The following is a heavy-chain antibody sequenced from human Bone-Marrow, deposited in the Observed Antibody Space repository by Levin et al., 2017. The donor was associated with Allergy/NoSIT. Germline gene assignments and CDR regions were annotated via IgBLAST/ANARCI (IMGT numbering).Heavy chain of an antibody. CDR1: GFTFRSYW. V-gene: IGHV3-7*01. D-gene: IGHD3-22*01. CDR2: INQDGSQK. J-gene: IGHJ3*01. CDR3: ARERTGPYYYEVTGGFDAFDF. Sequence: GESLKISCAASGFTFRSYWMTWVRQAPGKALEWVANINQDGSQKYDVDSVRGRFTISRDNAKNSVHLQMNSLRAEDTAIYYCARERTGPYYYEVTGGFDAFDFWGQGIMVTVSS.